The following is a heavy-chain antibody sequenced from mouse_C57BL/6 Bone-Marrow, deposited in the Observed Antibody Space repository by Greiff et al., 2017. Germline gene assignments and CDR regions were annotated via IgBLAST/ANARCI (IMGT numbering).Heavy chain of an antibody. Sequence: EVQLQQSGPELVKPGASVKISCKASGYSFTGYYMNWVKQSPEKSLEWIGEINPSTGGTTYNQKFKAKATLTVDKSSSTAYMQLKGLTSEDSAVYYCARRGKGGFDYWGQGTTLTVSS. D-gene: IGHD1-3*01. CDR3: ARRGKGGFDY. CDR2: INPSTGGT. CDR1: GYSFTGYY. V-gene: IGHV1-42*01. J-gene: IGHJ2*01.